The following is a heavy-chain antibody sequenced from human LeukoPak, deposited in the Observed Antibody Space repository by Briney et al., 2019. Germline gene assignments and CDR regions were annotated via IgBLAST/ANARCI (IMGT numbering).Heavy chain of an antibody. CDR3: AKGPYNWNYVEYYFDY. V-gene: IGHV3-23*01. CDR2: ISGSGGST. CDR1: GFTFSIYA. D-gene: IGHD1-7*01. Sequence: PGGSLRLSCAASGFTFSIYAMSWIRQAPGKGLEWVSAISGSGGSTYYADSVKGRFTISRDNSKNTLYLQMNSLRAEDTAVYYCAKGPYNWNYVEYYFDYWGQGTLVTVSS. J-gene: IGHJ4*02.